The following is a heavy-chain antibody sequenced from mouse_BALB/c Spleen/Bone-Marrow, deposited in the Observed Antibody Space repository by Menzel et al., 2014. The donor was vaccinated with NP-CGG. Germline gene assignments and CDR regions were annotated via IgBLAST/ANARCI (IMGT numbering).Heavy chain of an antibody. CDR3: TRPGYGNHWFAY. V-gene: IGHV1S81*02. CDR2: INPSNGGT. D-gene: IGHD2-10*02. CDR1: GYTFTSYY. Sequence: QVQLQQPGAELVKPGASVKLSCKASGYTFTSYYMYWVKQRPGQGLEWIGEINPSNGGTNFNEKFKSKATLTVDKSSNTAYMQLSSLTSEDSAVYYCTRPGYGNHWFAYWGQGTLVTVSA. J-gene: IGHJ3*01.